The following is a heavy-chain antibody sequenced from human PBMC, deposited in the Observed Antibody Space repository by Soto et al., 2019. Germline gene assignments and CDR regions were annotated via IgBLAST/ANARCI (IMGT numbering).Heavy chain of an antibody. V-gene: IGHV5-51*01. Sequence: GESLKISCKGSGYSFTSYWIGWVRQMPGKGLEWMGIIYPGDSDTRYSPSFQGQVTISADKSISTAYLQWSSLKASDTAMYYCARCLCYGSRTAPNCSDFPGKRTLVSVFS. J-gene: IGHJ5*01. CDR1: GYSFTSYW. D-gene: IGHD3-10*01. CDR3: ARCLCYGSRTAPNCSDF. CDR2: IYPGDSDT.